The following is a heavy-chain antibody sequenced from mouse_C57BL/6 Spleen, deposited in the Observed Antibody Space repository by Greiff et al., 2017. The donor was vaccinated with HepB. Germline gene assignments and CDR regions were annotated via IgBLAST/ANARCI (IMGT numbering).Heavy chain of an antibody. CDR1: GYSFTGYF. CDR2: INPYNGDT. V-gene: IGHV1-20*01. CDR3: ARATTVVKGFAY. D-gene: IGHD1-1*01. J-gene: IGHJ3*01. Sequence: VQLQQSGPELVKPGDSVKISCKASGYSFTGYFMNWVMQSHGKSLEWIGRINPYNGDTFYNQKFKGKATLTVDKSSSTAHMELRSLTSEDSAVYYCARATTVVKGFAYWGQGTLVTVSA.